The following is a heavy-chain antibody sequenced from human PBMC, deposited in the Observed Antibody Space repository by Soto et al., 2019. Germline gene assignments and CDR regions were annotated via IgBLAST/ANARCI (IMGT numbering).Heavy chain of an antibody. D-gene: IGHD5-12*01. V-gene: IGHV1-69*01. J-gene: IGHJ4*02. CDR3: ARVVEMATRSYFDY. CDR2: IIPIFGTA. CDR1: GGPFSSYA. Sequence: VQLVQSGAEVKKPGSSVKVSCKASGGPFSSYAISWVRQTPGQGLEWMGGIIPIFGTANYAQKFQGRVTITADESTSTAYMELSSLRSEDTAVYYCARVVEMATRSYFDYWGQGTLVTVSS.